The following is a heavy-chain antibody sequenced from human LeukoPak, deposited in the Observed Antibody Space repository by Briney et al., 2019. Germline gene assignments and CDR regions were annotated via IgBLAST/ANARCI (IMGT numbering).Heavy chain of an antibody. CDR2: INPNSGGG. J-gene: IGHJ4*02. CDR1: GYTFTDNY. Sequence: ASVEVSCTASGYTFTDNYMHWVRQAPGQGLEWMGWINPNSGGGNYPPRFQGRVTMTRDTSISTVYMELISLRSDDTAVYYCARGDSAYDRYYFDNWGQGTLVTVSS. V-gene: IGHV1-2*02. D-gene: IGHD3-16*01. CDR3: ARGDSAYDRYYFDN.